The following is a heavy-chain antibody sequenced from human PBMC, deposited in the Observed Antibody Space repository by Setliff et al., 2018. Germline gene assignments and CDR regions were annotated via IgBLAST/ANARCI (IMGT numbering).Heavy chain of an antibody. CDR1: GYTFTSYA. V-gene: IGHV1-3*01. Sequence: ASVKVSCKASGYTFTSYAMHWVRQAPGQRLEWMGWINAGNSNTKYSQKFQGRVTITADESTSTAYMELSSLRSEDTAVYYCARESGSGSTAVYWGQGTLVTVSS. CDR2: INAGNSNT. J-gene: IGHJ4*02. CDR3: ARESGSGSTAVY. D-gene: IGHD3-10*01.